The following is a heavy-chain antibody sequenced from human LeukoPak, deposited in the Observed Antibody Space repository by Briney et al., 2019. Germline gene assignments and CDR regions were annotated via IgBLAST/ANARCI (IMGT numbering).Heavy chain of an antibody. D-gene: IGHD2-15*01. CDR2: ITSSGSTI. CDR1: GFTFNNYE. V-gene: IGHV3-48*03. CDR3: ARETDRDWFDS. J-gene: IGHJ5*01. Sequence: GGSLRLSCAASGFTFNNYEMNWVRQAPGKGLEWVSYITSSGSTISYADSVKGRFTIPRDNAKNSLYLQMNSLRAEDTAVYYCARETDRDWFDSWGQGTLVTVSS.